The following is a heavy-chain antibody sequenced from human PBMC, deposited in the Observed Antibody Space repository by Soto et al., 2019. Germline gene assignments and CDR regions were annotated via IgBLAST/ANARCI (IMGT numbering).Heavy chain of an antibody. V-gene: IGHV4-30-2*01. D-gene: IGHD6-6*01. CDR3: AGGIAARPLGY. CDR2: IYHSGST. CDR1: GGSISSGGYS. J-gene: IGHJ4*02. Sequence: QLQLQESGSGLVKPSQTLSLACAVSGGSISSGGYSWSWIRQPPGKGLEWIGYIYHSGSTYYNPSRKSRFPLSVDRSKIQFSLKLSSVTAADTAVYYCAGGIAARPLGYWGQGTLVTVSS.